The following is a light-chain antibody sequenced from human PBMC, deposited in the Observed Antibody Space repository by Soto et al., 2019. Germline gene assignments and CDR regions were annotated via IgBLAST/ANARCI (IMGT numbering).Light chain of an antibody. Sequence: EIVLTQSPATLSLSPWERATLYCRASQSVSNYLAWYQHKPGQAPRLLIYTASSRATGIPARFSGSGSGTDFTLTISSLEPEDFAVYYCQQRSTWPPWTFGQGTKVEVK. CDR2: TAS. CDR3: QQRSTWPPWT. J-gene: IGKJ1*01. V-gene: IGKV3-11*01. CDR1: QSVSNY.